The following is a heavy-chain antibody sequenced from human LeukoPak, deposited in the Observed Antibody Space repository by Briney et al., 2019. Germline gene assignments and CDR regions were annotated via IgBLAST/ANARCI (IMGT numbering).Heavy chain of an antibody. Sequence: SETLSLTCTVSGGSISSYYWSWIRQPPGKGLEWIGYIYYSGSTNYNPSLKSRVTISVDTSKNQFSLKLSSVTAADTAVYYCARSVDNWNYFDYWGQGTLVTVSS. CDR3: ARSVDNWNYFDY. D-gene: IGHD1-20*01. CDR1: GGSISSYY. V-gene: IGHV4-59*01. J-gene: IGHJ4*02. CDR2: IYYSGST.